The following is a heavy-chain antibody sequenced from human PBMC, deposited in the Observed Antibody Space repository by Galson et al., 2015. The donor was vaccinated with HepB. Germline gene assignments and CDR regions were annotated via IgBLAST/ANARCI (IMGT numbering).Heavy chain of an antibody. Sequence: SVKVSCKASGYTFTSFGISWVRQAPGQGLEWMGGISADNGNITYAPKFRGRVTMTTDTSTSTAYMELGSLRSDDTAVYYCASEPRTFFGCQNYGLDVWGQGTTVTVSS. CDR3: ASEPRTFFGCQNYGLDV. J-gene: IGHJ6*02. V-gene: IGHV1-18*01. D-gene: IGHD1-14*01. CDR2: ISADNGNI. CDR1: GYTFTSFG.